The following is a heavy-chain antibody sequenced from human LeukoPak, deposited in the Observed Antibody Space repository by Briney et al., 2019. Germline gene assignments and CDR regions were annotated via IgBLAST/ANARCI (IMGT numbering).Heavy chain of an antibody. Sequence: SETLSLTCSVSGGSISLSYYYWGWIRQPPGKGLEWVGSVFHSGNTYYNPSLKSRLTISADTSKNQFSLTLTSVTAADTAVYYCARDRSVGVLPAPPFDFWGQGTLVTVSS. V-gene: IGHV4-39*07. CDR3: ARDRSVGVLPAPPFDF. D-gene: IGHD6-6*01. CDR2: VFHSGNT. CDR1: GGSISLSYYY. J-gene: IGHJ4*02.